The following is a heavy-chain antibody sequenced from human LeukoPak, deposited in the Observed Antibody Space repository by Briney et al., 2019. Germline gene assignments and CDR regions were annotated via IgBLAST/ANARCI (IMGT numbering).Heavy chain of an antibody. Sequence: SQTLSLTCTVAGGSISTTSYYWGWIRQPPGKGLEWIGHIYYSESTYYNPSLKSRVAMSVDTSNNQFPLKLNSVTAADTAVYYCANLGYYNYGMDVWGQGTTVTVSS. CDR1: GGSISTTSYY. V-gene: IGHV4-39*01. CDR2: IYYSEST. CDR3: ANLGYYNYGMDV. J-gene: IGHJ6*02.